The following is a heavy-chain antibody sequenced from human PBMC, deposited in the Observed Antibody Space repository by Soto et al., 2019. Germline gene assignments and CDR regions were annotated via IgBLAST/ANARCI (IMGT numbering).Heavy chain of an antibody. CDR2: ISAYNGNT. CDR3: AIAHTATWKGAFDI. CDR1: GYTFTSYG. J-gene: IGHJ3*02. Sequence: GASVKVSCKASGYTFTSYGISCVRQAPGQGLEWMGWISAYNGNTNYAQKLQGRVTMTTDTSTSTAYMELRSLRSDDTAVYYCAIAHTATWKGAFDIWGQGTMVTVSS. D-gene: IGHD5-18*01. V-gene: IGHV1-18*01.